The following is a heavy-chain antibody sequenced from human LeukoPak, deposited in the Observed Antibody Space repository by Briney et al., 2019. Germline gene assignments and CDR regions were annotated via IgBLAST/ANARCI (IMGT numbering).Heavy chain of an antibody. Sequence: SETLSLTCAVYGGSFSGYYWSWIRQPPGKGLEWIGEINHSGSTNYNPSLKSRVTISVDTSKNQFSLKLSSVTAADTAVYYCARLTMVRGVPYFDYWGQGTLVTVSS. CDR2: INHSGST. CDR1: GGSFSGYY. CDR3: ARLTMVRGVPYFDY. J-gene: IGHJ4*02. V-gene: IGHV4-34*01. D-gene: IGHD3-10*01.